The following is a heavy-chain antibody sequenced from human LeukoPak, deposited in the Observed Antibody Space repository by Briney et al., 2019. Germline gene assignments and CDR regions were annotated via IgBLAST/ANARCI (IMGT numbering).Heavy chain of an antibody. J-gene: IGHJ3*02. CDR2: IWYDGSNK. CDR3: ARVQQQLVRGAFDI. V-gene: IGHV3-33*08. CDR1: GFSFSTYD. D-gene: IGHD6-13*01. Sequence: TGGSLRLSCVASGFSFSTYDMNWVRQAPGKGLEWVAVIWYDGSNKYYADSVKGRFTISRDNSKNTLFLQMNSLRAEDTAVYYCARVQQQLVRGAFDIWGQGTMVTVSS.